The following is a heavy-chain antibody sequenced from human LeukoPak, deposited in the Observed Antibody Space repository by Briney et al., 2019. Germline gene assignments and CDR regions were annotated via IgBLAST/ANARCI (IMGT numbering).Heavy chain of an antibody. CDR1: GGSISSSSYY. D-gene: IGHD3-22*01. Sequence: SETLSLTCTVSGGSISSSSYYWGWIRQPPGKGLEWIGSIYYSGSTYYSPSLKSRVTISVDTSKNQFSLNLSSVTAADTAVYYCARLYYDSSGYYQICYFDYWGQGTLVTVSS. V-gene: IGHV4-39*01. CDR3: ARLYYDSSGYYQICYFDY. J-gene: IGHJ4*02. CDR2: IYYSGST.